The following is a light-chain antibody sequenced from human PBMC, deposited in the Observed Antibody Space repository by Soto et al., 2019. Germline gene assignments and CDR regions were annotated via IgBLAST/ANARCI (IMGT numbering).Light chain of an antibody. CDR2: AAS. Sequence: DIQIPQSPASLAASVDASVIITXXASQSISNHLNWYQQKPGKAPKLLIFAASSLQSGVPSRFSGSRSGPDFTLTISSLQPEDFATYYCQQSYSSPPTFGQGTKADI. V-gene: IGKV1-39*01. J-gene: IGKJ1*01. CDR1: QSISNH. CDR3: QQSYSSPPT.